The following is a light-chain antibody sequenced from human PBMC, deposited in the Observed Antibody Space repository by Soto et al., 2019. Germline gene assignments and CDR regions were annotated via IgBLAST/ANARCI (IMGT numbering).Light chain of an antibody. Sequence: QALLSQPRSVSVSPGQSVTISCTGTSSDVGGYIYVSWYQQHPGKAPKLMMFDVSKRPSGVPDRFSGSKSDNTASLTISGLHTEDEADYFCCSYAGNYTYVFGTRTKVTVL. V-gene: IGLV2-11*01. J-gene: IGLJ1*01. CDR1: SSDVGGYIY. CDR3: CSYAGNYTYV. CDR2: DVS.